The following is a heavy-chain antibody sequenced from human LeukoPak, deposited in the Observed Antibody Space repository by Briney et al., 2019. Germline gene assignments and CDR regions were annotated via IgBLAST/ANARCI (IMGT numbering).Heavy chain of an antibody. V-gene: IGHV4-59*01. CDR3: ARVGGGNFYYYGMDV. J-gene: IGHJ6*02. CDR2: IYYSGST. CDR1: GGSISSYY. D-gene: IGHD2-15*01. Sequence: SETLSLTCTVSGGSISSYYWSWIRQPPGKGLEWIGYIYYSGSTNYNPSLKSRVTISVDTSQNQFSLRLSSVTAADTAVYYCARVGGGNFYYYGMDVWGQGTTVTVSS.